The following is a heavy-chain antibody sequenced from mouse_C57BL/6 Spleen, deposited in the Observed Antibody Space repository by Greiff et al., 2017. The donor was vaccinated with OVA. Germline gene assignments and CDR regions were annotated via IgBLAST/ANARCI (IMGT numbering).Heavy chain of an antibody. CDR1: GFTFRNYW. D-gene: IGHD2-14*01. CDR2: IRLKSDNYAT. J-gene: IGHJ3*01. CDR3: TGGYPWFAY. V-gene: IGHV6-3*01. Sequence: EVKLMESGGGLVQPGGSMKLSCVASGFTFRNYWMNWVRQSPEKGLEWVAQIRLKSDNYATHYAESVKGRFTISRDDSKSSVYLQMNNLRAEDTGIYYCTGGYPWFAYWGQGTLVTVSA.